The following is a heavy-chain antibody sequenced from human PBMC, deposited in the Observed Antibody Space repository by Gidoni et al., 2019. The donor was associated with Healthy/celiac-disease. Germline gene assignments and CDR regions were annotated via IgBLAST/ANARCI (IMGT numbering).Heavy chain of an antibody. CDR1: GGSISSRRHY. Sequence: QLQRQEPGPGLVKPAETLYITCTVSGGSISSRRHYWCWIRQPPGKGLEWIGSLYYRGRTYYNPSLKSRVPISVDTSKTQFSLTLRSVPAADTAVYYCARHVRCVPPGRYYYMDVWGKGTTVTVSS. CDR3: ARHVRCVPPGRYYYMDV. J-gene: IGHJ6*03. CDR2: LYYRGRT. V-gene: IGHV4-39*01. D-gene: IGHD2-8*01.